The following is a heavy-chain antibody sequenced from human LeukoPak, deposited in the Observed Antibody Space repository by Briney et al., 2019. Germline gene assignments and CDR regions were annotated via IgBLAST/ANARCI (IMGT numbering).Heavy chain of an antibody. J-gene: IGHJ5*02. V-gene: IGHV1-46*01. Sequence: ASVKVSCKASGYTFTSYYMHWVRQAPGQGLEWMGIINPSGGSTSYAQKFQGRVTMTSDTSTSTVYMELSSMRSEDTAVYYCAKYDGSWSYYNNWFDPWGQGTLVTVSS. CDR1: GYTFTSYY. D-gene: IGHD3-10*01. CDR3: AKYDGSWSYYNNWFDP. CDR2: INPSGGST.